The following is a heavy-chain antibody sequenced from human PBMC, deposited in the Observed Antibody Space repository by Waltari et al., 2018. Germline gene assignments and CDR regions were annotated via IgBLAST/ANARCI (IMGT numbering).Heavy chain of an antibody. CDR2: IRRKVNGGKT. J-gene: IGHJ3*02. V-gene: IGHV3-49*03. Sequence: EVQLVESGGGLVQPGRSLSLSCAASGFTFGDYGLSWFRRAPGVGLQWVGYIRRKVNGGKTEYAAAVKGRFTISRDDSKSNAYLQMNSLKTEDTAVYYCTRVVVTFGGVIDAFDIWGQGTMVTVSS. D-gene: IGHD3-16*02. CDR1: GFTFGDYG. CDR3: TRVVVTFGGVIDAFDI.